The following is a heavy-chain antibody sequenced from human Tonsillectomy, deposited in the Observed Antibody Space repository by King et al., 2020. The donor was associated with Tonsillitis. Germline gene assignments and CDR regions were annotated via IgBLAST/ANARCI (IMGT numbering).Heavy chain of an antibody. V-gene: IGHV3-30*02. CDR1: GFSFRSYG. J-gene: IGHJ4*02. CDR2: IRYDGRNK. CDR3: AKEEYCTDGVCFNFDY. D-gene: IGHD2-8*01. Sequence: QLVQSGGGVVQPGGSLRLSCAASGFSFRSYGMHWVRQAPGKGLEWVAFIRYDGRNKDYADSVKGRLTISRDNSKNTLYLQMDSLRAEDTAVYFCAKEEYCTDGVCFNFDYWGQGSLVTVPS.